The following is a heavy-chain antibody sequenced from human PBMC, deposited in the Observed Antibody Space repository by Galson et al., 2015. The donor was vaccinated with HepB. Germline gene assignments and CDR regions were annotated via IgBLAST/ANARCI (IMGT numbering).Heavy chain of an antibody. CDR3: AKEIAAVGNAFGY. CDR2: ISYDGSNK. Sequence: SLRLSCAASGFTFSSYGMHWVRQAPGKGLEWVAVISYDGSNKYYADSVKGRFTISRDNSKSTLYLQMNSLRAEDTAVYYCAKEIAAVGNAFGYWGQGTLVTVSS. D-gene: IGHD6-13*01. V-gene: IGHV3-30*18. J-gene: IGHJ4*02. CDR1: GFTFSSYG.